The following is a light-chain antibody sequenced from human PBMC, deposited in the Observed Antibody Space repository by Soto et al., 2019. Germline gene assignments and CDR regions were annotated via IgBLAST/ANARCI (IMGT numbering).Light chain of an antibody. CDR2: EVS. CDR3: SSYTGSSTPV. V-gene: IGLV2-14*01. CDR1: SSDVGGYNY. Sequence: QSALTQPASVSGSPGQSITISCTGTSSDVGGYNYVSWYQHHPGKAPKLMIYEVSNRPSGVSNCFSGSKSGNTASLTISGHQAEDEADYYGSSYTGSSTPVFGGVTKRTVL. J-gene: IGLJ3*02.